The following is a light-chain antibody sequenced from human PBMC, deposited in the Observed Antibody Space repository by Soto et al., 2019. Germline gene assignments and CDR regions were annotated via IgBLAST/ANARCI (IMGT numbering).Light chain of an antibody. J-gene: IGKJ1*01. CDR1: QSVLYSSNNKNY. CDR3: QQYYSAPWK. V-gene: IGKV4-1*01. CDR2: WAS. Sequence: DIVMTQSPDSLAVSLGERATINCKSSQSVLYSSNNKNYLAWYQQKPGQPPKLLIYWASTRESGVPDRFSGSDSGTDFTLTISSLQAEDVAVYYCQQYYSAPWKFGQGTKVEIK.